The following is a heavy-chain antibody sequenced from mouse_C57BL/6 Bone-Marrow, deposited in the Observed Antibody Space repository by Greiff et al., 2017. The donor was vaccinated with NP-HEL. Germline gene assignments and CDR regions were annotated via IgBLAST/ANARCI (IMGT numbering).Heavy chain of an antibody. CDR2: IDPSDIYT. CDR1: GYTFTSYW. CDR3: ARDGYYGNFDV. D-gene: IGHD2-3*01. Sequence: QVQLQQPGAELVKPGASVKLSCKASGYTFTSYWMQWVKQRPGQGLEWIGEIDPSDIYTNYNQKFKGKATLTVDTSSSTAYMQLSSLTSEDSAVYYCARDGYYGNFDVWGTGTTVTFSS. J-gene: IGHJ1*03. V-gene: IGHV1-50*01.